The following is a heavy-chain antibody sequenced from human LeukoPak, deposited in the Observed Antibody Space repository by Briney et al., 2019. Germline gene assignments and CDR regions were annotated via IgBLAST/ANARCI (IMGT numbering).Heavy chain of an antibody. CDR3: ARLGRDGYNFMVD. D-gene: IGHD5-24*01. CDR2: IKQDGSEK. V-gene: IGHV3-7*01. Sequence: GGSLRLSCVASGFTFSSYWMSWVRQAPGKGLEWVANIKQDGSEKYYVYSVRGRFTISRDNADNSLYLQMNSLRAEDTAVYYCARLGRDGYNFMVDWGQGTLVTVSS. CDR1: GFTFSSYW. J-gene: IGHJ4*02.